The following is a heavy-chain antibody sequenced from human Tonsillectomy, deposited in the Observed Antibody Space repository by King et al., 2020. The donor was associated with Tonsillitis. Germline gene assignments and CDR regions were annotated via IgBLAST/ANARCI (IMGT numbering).Heavy chain of an antibody. CDR1: GFTLNSFA. D-gene: IGHD3-3*01. CDR2: ISFDGGST. V-gene: IGHV3-64D*06. J-gene: IGHJ5*02. Sequence: VQLVESGGGLVQPGGSLRLSCSASGFTLNSFAVHWVRQAPGKGLEYVSSISFDGGSTFYADSVKGRFTLSRDTFKNTVYLQMSSLRAEDTAVYHCVGGYDFSRGYSNWFDPWGQGTLVTVSS. CDR3: VGGYDFSRGYSNWFDP.